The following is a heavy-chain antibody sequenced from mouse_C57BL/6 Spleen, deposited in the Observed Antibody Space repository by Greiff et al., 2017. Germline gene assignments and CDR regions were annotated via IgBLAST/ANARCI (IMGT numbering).Heavy chain of an antibody. V-gene: IGHV5-17*01. CDR1: GSTFSDYG. D-gene: IGHD3-2*02. J-gene: IGHJ4*01. CDR2: ISSGSSTI. Sequence: EVKVVESGGGLVKPGGSLKLSCAASGSTFSDYGMHWVRQAPEKGLEWVAYISSGSSTIYYADTVKGRITISRDNAKNTLFLHMTSLRSEDTDMYYCARRLRYYYAMDYWGQGTSVTVSS. CDR3: ARRLRYYYAMDY.